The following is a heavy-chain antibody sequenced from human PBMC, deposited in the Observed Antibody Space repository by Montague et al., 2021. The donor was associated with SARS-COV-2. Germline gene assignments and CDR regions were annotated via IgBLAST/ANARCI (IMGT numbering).Heavy chain of an antibody. D-gene: IGHD6-13*01. J-gene: IGHJ6*02. V-gene: IGHV4-59*13. Sequence: SETLSLTCTVSGDSIRSYHWTWTRQPPGKGLEWIGRISDSGRTIYNPSLKSRVTISVDTSKNQFFLNLRAMVAADTDIYYCTSDRGIAAADNYYYGMAVWGPGTTVTVSS. CDR2: ISDSGRT. CDR1: GDSIRSYH. CDR3: TSDRGIAAADNYYYGMAV.